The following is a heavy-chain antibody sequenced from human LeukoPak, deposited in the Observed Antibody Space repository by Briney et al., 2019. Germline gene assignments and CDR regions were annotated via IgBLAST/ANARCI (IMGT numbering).Heavy chain of an antibody. CDR3: AKSSSDIVGATPYGMDV. Sequence: SLRLSCAASGFTFYDYSMHWVRQAPGKGLELVSGISWNSGSIGYADSVKGRFTISRDNAKNSLYLQMNSLRAEDTALHYCAKSSSDIVGATPYGMDVWGQGTTVTVSS. J-gene: IGHJ6*02. D-gene: IGHD1-26*01. CDR1: GFTFYDYS. CDR2: ISWNSGSI. V-gene: IGHV3-9*01.